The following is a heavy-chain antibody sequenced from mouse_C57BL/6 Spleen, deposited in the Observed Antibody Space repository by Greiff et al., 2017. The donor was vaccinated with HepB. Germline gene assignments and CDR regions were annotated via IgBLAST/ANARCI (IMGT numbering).Heavy chain of an antibody. CDR1: GFTFSDYY. CDR3: ARRGGNYGWNFDY. CDR2: ISNGGGST. V-gene: IGHV5-12*01. D-gene: IGHD2-1*01. Sequence: EVKVVESGGGLVQPGGSLKLSCAASGFTFSDYYMYWVRQTPEKRLEWVAYISNGGGSTYYPDTVKGRFTISRDNAKNTLYLQMSRLKSEDTAIYYCARRGGNYGWNFDYWGQGTTLTVSS. J-gene: IGHJ2*01.